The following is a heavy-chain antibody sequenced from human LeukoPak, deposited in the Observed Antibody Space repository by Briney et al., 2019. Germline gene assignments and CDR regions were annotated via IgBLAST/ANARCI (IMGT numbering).Heavy chain of an antibody. Sequence: ASVKVSCKASGYTVTSYYMHWVRQAPGQGLEWMAILNPSGGSSNYAQKFQGRVTITADESTSTAYMELSSLRSEDTAVYYCARGNCSGGSCFGFDIWGQGTMVTVSS. CDR3: ARGNCSGGSCFGFDI. CDR2: LNPSGGSS. J-gene: IGHJ3*02. D-gene: IGHD2-15*01. V-gene: IGHV1-46*01. CDR1: GYTVTSYY.